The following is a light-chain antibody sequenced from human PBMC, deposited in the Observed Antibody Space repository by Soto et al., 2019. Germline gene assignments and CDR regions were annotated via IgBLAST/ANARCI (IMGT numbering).Light chain of an antibody. Sequence: QSVLTHPASASGTPGQRITISCSGSSSNIRGSDVYWYQQLPGTAPKLLIRKNNQRPSGVPDRFSGSKSGTSASLAISGLRSEDEADYYCAAWDGSLSGYVFGAGTKVTVL. CDR1: SSNIRGSD. V-gene: IGLV1-47*01. J-gene: IGLJ1*01. CDR2: KNN. CDR3: AAWDGSLSGYV.